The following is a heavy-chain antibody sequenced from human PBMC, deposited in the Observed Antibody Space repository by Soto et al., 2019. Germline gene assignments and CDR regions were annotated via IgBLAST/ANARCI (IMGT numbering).Heavy chain of an antibody. CDR3: AKGGSGYSSAFDY. V-gene: IGHV3-23*01. Sequence: GWSLKFSCAASGLTFNDYVVTWVRQAPGKGLEWVSAISGSGVSTFYTDSVKGRFTISRDNSKNTLYLQMNNLRAEDTAVYYCAKGGSGYSSAFDYWGQGTQVTVSS. CDR2: ISGSGVST. D-gene: IGHD3-22*01. CDR1: GLTFNDYV. J-gene: IGHJ4*02.